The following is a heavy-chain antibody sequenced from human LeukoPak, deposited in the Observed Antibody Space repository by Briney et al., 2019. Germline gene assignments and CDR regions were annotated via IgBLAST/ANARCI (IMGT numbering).Heavy chain of an antibody. J-gene: IGHJ6*02. CDR2: ISPSGSTT. Sequence: PGGSLRLSCAASGFTFSSYSMSWVRQAPGKGLEWVSHISPSGSTTYYVDSVKGRFTISRDNSKNTLYLQMNSLRVEDTAVYYCAKDSRNWNDGMDVWGRGTTVTVSS. CDR3: AKDSRNWNDGMDV. V-gene: IGHV3-23*01. CDR1: GFTFSSYS. D-gene: IGHD1-1*01.